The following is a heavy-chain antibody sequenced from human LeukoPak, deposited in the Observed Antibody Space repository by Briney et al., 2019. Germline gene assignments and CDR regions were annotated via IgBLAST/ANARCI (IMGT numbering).Heavy chain of an antibody. Sequence: SETLSLTCTVSGGSISSYYWSWIRQPPGKGLEWIGYIYYSGSTNYNPSLKSRVTISVDTSKNQFSLKLSPVTAADTGVYYCARCVDTAMGDAFDIWGQGTRVTVSS. D-gene: IGHD5-18*01. CDR2: IYYSGST. CDR1: GGSISSYY. V-gene: IGHV4-59*01. J-gene: IGHJ3*02. CDR3: ARCVDTAMGDAFDI.